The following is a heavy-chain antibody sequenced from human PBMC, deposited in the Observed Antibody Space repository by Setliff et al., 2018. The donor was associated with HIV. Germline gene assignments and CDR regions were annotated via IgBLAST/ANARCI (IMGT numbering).Heavy chain of an antibody. CDR3: AGGVRDNSGWSSYYFDY. V-gene: IGHV4-34*01. Sequence: SETLSLTCAVYGGSFSGYYWSWIRQPPGKGLEWIGEVTHRGRTNYDPSLESRVTTSVDTSKKQFSLRLTSVTAADTAVYYCAGGVRDNSGWSSYYFDYWGQGTLVTVSS. D-gene: IGHD6-19*01. CDR2: VTHRGRT. J-gene: IGHJ4*02. CDR1: GGSFSGYY.